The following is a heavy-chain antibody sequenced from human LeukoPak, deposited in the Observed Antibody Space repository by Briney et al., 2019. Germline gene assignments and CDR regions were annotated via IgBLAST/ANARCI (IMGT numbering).Heavy chain of an antibody. CDR2: VSGSAGRT. CDR3: AKGSDGYNSGGYFDY. D-gene: IGHD5-24*01. Sequence: GGSLRLSCAASGFTFSSYAMTWVRQAPGKGLEWVSTVSGSAGRTDYADSVKGRFTISRDNLKNTLYLQMNSLRAEDTAVYYCAKGSDGYNSGGYFDYWGQGTLVTVSS. V-gene: IGHV3-23*01. J-gene: IGHJ4*02. CDR1: GFTFSSYA.